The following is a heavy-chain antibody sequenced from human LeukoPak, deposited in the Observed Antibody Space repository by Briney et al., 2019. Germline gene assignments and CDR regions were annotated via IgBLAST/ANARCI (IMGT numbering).Heavy chain of an antibody. Sequence: GASVKVSCKASGYTFTGYYMHWVRQAPGQGLEWMGWINPNSGGTNYAQKCQGRVTMTRDTSISTAYMELSRLRSGDTAVYYCAREEAQGDFDYWGQGTLVTVSS. V-gene: IGHV1-2*02. D-gene: IGHD1-26*01. CDR3: AREEAQGDFDY. CDR1: GYTFTGYY. J-gene: IGHJ4*02. CDR2: INPNSGGT.